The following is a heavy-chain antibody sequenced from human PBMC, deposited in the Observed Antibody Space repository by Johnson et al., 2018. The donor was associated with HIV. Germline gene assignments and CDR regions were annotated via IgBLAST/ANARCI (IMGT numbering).Heavy chain of an antibody. CDR1: GFTFSSYW. J-gene: IGHJ3*02. D-gene: IGHD2/OR15-2a*01. V-gene: IGHV3-7*05. CDR2: IEQDGSEK. Sequence: EVHLVESGGGLVQPGGSLRLSCAASGFTFSSYWMNWVRQAPGKGLECVANIEQDGSEKYYVDYVKGRFTISRDNAKNSLYLQMSSLTDEETAVYYCARDGINSSPWDAFAIWGQGTIVTVSS. CDR3: ARDGINSSPWDAFAI.